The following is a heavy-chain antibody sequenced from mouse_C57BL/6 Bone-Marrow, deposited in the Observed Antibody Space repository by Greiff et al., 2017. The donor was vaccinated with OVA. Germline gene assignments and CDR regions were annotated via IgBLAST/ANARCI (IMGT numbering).Heavy chain of an antibody. V-gene: IGHV1-26*01. D-gene: IGHD1-1*01. CDR1: GYTFTDYY. J-gene: IGHJ4*01. Sequence: EVQLQQSGPELVKPGASVKISCKASGYTFTDYYMHWVKQSHGQSLEWIGDINPNNGGTSYNQKLKGKATLTVDKSSSTAYMELRSLTSEDSAVYYGARITTVVATNYYAMDYWGQGTSVTVSS. CDR2: INPNNGGT. CDR3: ARITTVVATNYYAMDY.